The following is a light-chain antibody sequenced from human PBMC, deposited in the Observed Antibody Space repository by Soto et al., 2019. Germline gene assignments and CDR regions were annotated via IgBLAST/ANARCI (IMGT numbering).Light chain of an antibody. CDR3: QQYGSSGT. V-gene: IGKV3D-15*01. J-gene: IGKJ1*01. CDR1: QSISIN. CDR2: GAS. Sequence: EIVMTQSPATLSVSPGDRVTLSCRASQSISINLAWYQHKPGQAPRLLIHGASTRATGIPARISGSGSGTDFTLTISRLEPEDFAVYYCQQYGSSGTFGQGTKVDIK.